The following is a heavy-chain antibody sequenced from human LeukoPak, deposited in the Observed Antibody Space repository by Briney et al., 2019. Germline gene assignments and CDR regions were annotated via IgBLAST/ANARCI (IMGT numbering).Heavy chain of an antibody. Sequence: SETLSLTCTVSGGSISSYYWSWIRQPPGKGLEWIGYIYYSGSTNYNPSLKSRVTTSVDTSKNQFSLKLSSVTAADTAVYYCARHREPLYGGYAYFDYWGQGTLVTVSS. D-gene: IGHD5-12*01. V-gene: IGHV4-59*08. CDR1: GGSISSYY. CDR2: IYYSGST. CDR3: ARHREPLYGGYAYFDY. J-gene: IGHJ4*02.